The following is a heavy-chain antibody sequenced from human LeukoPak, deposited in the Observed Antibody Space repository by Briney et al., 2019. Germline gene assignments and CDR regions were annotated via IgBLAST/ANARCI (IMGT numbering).Heavy chain of an antibody. CDR2: INSDGSST. J-gene: IGHJ3*02. CDR1: GFNFSTYW. D-gene: IGHD5-12*01. V-gene: IGHV3-74*01. Sequence: GGSLRLSCAASGFNFSTYWMHWVRQAPGKGLVWVSRINSDGSSTSYADSVKGRFTISRDNAKNTLYLQMNNLRAEDTAVYYYARDRGYAFDIWGQGTMVTVSS. CDR3: ARDRGYAFDI.